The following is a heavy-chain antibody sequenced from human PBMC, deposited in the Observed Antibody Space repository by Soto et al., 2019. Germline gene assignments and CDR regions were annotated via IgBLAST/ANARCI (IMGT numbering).Heavy chain of an antibody. CDR1: GFTFNRNA. V-gene: IGHV3-23*01. CDR2: ITGNSAFT. Sequence: PGGSLRLSCAGSGFTFNRNAMSWVRQAPGKGLEWVSGITGNSAFTYYADSVKGRFIISRDNSKNTLYLQINTLRVEDTAVYYCAKNRDYDYDAFDVWGQGTVVTV. D-gene: IGHD3-16*01. J-gene: IGHJ3*01. CDR3: AKNRDYDYDAFDV.